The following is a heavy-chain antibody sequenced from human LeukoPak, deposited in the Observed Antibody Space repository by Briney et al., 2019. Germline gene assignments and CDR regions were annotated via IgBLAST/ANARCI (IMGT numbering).Heavy chain of an antibody. J-gene: IGHJ6*03. D-gene: IGHD2-2*01. CDR2: MNPNSGNT. V-gene: IGHV1-8*01. CDR1: GYTFTSYD. CDR3: ARGRGHILGYCSSTSCYRPDYYYYMDV. Sequence: ASVKVSCKASGYTFTSYDINWVRQATGQGLEWMGWMNPNSGNTGYAQKFQGRVTMTRNTSISTAYMELRSLRSEDTAVYYCARGRGHILGYCSSTSCYRPDYYYYMDVWGKGTTVTVSS.